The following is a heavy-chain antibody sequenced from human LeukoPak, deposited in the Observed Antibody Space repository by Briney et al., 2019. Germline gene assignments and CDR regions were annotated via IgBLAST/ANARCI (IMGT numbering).Heavy chain of an antibody. Sequence: PGGSLRLSCAASGFTFSSYAMHWVRQAPGKGLEWVAVISYDGSNKYYADSVKGRFTISRDNSKNTLYLQMNSLRAEDTAVYYCARELRLSSGYYSSFDYWGQGTLVTVSS. CDR3: ARELRLSSGYYSSFDY. CDR1: GFTFSSYA. V-gene: IGHV3-30-3*01. J-gene: IGHJ4*02. D-gene: IGHD3-22*01. CDR2: ISYDGSNK.